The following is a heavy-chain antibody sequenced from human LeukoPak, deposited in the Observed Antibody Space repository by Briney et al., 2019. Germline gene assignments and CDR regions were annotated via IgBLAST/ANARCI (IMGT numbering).Heavy chain of an antibody. V-gene: IGHV4-39*01. Sequence: PSETLSLTCTVSGGSISSSSYYWGWIRQPPGKGLEWIGSIYYSGSTYYNPSLKSRVTISVDTSKNQFSLKLSSVTAADTAVYYCARHGYCSSTSCYVRGLNWFDPWGQGTLVTVSS. D-gene: IGHD2-2*03. CDR2: IYYSGST. J-gene: IGHJ5*02. CDR3: ARHGYCSSTSCYVRGLNWFDP. CDR1: GGSISSSSYY.